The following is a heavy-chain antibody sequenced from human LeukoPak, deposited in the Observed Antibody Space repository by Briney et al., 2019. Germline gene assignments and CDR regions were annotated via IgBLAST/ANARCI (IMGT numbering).Heavy chain of an antibody. CDR1: GFTCIDYY. CDR3: ARSRITIFGVYDY. V-gene: IGHV3-11*01. CDR2: ISSSGSCI. J-gene: IGHJ4*02. Sequence: PGGSLRLSCAASGFTCIDYYMSSIRLAPVKWLEWVSYISSSGSCIYYADSVKGRFTISRDNAKNSLYLQMNSLRAEDTAVYYCARSRITIFGVYDYWGQGTLVTVSS. D-gene: IGHD3-3*01.